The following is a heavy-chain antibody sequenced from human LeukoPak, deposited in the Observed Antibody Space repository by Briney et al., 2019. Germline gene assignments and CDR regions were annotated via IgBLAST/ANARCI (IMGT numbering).Heavy chain of an antibody. V-gene: IGHV3-64*01. J-gene: IGHJ4*02. Sequence: GGSLGLSCAASGFTFSSYAMHWVRQAPGKGLEYVSAISSNGGSTYYANSVKGRFTISRDNSKNTLYLQMGSLRAEDMAVYYCARAGITEDYYFDYWGQGTLVTVSS. CDR1: GFTFSSYA. CDR2: ISSNGGST. D-gene: IGHD3-16*01. CDR3: ARAGITEDYYFDY.